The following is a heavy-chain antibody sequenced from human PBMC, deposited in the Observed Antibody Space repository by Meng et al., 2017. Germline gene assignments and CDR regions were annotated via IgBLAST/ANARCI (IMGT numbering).Heavy chain of an antibody. V-gene: IGHV1-3*01. CDR1: GYTFTSYA. Sequence: ASVKVSCKASGYTFTSYAMHWVRQAPGQRLEWMGWINAGNGNTKYSQKFQGRVTITRDTSASTAYMELSSLRSEDTAVYYCARVRPIVAGLNWYFDLWGRGTLVTVSS. J-gene: IGHJ2*01. D-gene: IGHD3-22*01. CDR3: ARVRPIVAGLNWYFDL. CDR2: INAGNGNT.